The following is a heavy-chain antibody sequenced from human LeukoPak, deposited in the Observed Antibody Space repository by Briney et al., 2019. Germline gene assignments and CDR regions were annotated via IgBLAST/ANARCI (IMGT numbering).Heavy chain of an antibody. D-gene: IGHD1-26*01. CDR3: ASAFGGSGSYSGVYFDS. V-gene: IGHV3-21*01. J-gene: IGHJ4*02. CDR1: GLAFRNFA. Sequence: PGGSLRLSCEASGLAFRNFAMSWVRQAPGKGLEWVSSISTTSSYIYYADSVKGRFTISRDNAKNSLFLQMNSLRAEDTAVYYCASAFGGSGSYSGVYFDSWGQGILVTVSS. CDR2: ISTTSSYI.